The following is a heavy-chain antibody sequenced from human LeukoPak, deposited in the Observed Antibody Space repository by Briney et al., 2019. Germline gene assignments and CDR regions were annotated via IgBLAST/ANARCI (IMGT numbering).Heavy chain of an antibody. CDR1: GYTFTAYY. CDR3: ARGGYCSSTSCYGRFDP. J-gene: IGHJ5*02. CDR2: INPNSGGT. V-gene: IGHV1-2*02. Sequence: ASVKVSCKTSGYTFTAYYMHWVRQAPGQGLEWMGWINPNSGGTNYAQNFQGRVTMTRDTSISTAYMELRRLRSDDTAVYYCARGGYCSSTSCYGRFDPWGQGTLVTVSS. D-gene: IGHD2-2*01.